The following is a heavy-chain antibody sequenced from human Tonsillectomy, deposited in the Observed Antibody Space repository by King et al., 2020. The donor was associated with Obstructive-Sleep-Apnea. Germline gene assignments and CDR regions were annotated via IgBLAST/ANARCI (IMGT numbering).Heavy chain of an antibody. V-gene: IGHV4-59*08. Sequence: QLQESGPGLVKPSETLSLTCTVSGGSISTYYWSWIRQPPGKGLEWIGYTYDSGSTNYNPALKRRVPISVDTSKNQFSLKLGSVTAADTAVYYCASGKTSGPIDYWGQGTLVTVSS. CDR1: GGSISTYY. CDR3: ASGKTSGPIDY. CDR2: TYDSGST. D-gene: IGHD1-26*01. J-gene: IGHJ4*02.